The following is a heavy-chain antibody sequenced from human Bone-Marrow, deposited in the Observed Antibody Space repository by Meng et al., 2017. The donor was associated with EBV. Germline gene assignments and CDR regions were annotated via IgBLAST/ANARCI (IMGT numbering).Heavy chain of an antibody. Sequence: QVPGVQVGAKGMKPGSSGKVSCKTSGGTFRSDAMSWVRQAPGQGLEWMGGFIPLSDAPHYAQKFQGRVTITADESTSTHYLDLSGLRAEDTAVYYCASESGRGFTPDYWGQGTLVTVSS. V-gene: IGHV1-69*01. CDR1: GGTFRSDA. CDR2: FIPLSDAP. CDR3: ASESGRGFTPDY. J-gene: IGHJ4*02. D-gene: IGHD3-10*01.